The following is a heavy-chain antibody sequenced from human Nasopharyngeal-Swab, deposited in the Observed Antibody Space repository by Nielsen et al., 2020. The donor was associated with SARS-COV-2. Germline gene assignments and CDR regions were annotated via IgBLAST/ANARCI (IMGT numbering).Heavy chain of an antibody. CDR2: IYSGGST. J-gene: IGHJ6*02. CDR3: AREGYYYGMDV. Sequence: GESLKISCAASGFTVSSNDMSWVRQAPGKGLEWVSVIYSGGSTYYADSVKGLFTISRDNSKNTLYLQMNSLRAEDTAVYYCAREGYYYGMDVWGQGTTVTVSS. CDR1: GFTVSSND. V-gene: IGHV3-53*01.